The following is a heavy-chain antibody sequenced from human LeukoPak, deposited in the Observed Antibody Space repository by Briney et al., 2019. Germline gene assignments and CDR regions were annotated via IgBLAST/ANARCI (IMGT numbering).Heavy chain of an antibody. D-gene: IGHD6-6*01. CDR2: ISSSSSYI. J-gene: IGHJ4*02. CDR3: VGQLAPSYDY. Sequence: PGGSLTLSCAASGFTFSSYSMNGVRQAPGKELEWVSSISSSSSYIYYADSVKGRFTISRDNAKNSLYLQMNSLRAEDTAVYYCVGQLAPSYDYWGQGTLVTVSS. CDR1: GFTFSSYS. V-gene: IGHV3-21*01.